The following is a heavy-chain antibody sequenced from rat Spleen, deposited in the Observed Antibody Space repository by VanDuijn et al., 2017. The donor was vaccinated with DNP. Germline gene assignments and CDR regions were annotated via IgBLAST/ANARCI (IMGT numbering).Heavy chain of an antibody. Sequence: EVQLQESGPGLVKPSQSLSLTCSVTGYSITSSYRWNWIRKFPGNKLEWMGYINSAGSTNYNPSLKSRISITRDTSKNQFFLQVNSVTTEDTATYFCASLNVYYGSYYAMDAWGQGTSVTVSS. V-gene: IGHV3-3*01. D-gene: IGHD1-6*01. CDR2: INSAGST. J-gene: IGHJ4*01. CDR1: GYSITSSYR. CDR3: ASLNVYYGSYYAMDA.